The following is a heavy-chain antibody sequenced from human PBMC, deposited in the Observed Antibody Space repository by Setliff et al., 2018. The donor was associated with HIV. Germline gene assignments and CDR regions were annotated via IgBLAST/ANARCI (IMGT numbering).Heavy chain of an antibody. Sequence: ASVKVSCKISGFLMTAYGINWVRQAPGQGPERMGWFTSYNNKADFAPKFQGRVTLTTDTFTSTAYMELRSLRSDDTAVYYCARGGDPPYYFLGMDVRGQGTSVTVSS. J-gene: IGHJ6*02. V-gene: IGHV1-18*01. CDR3: ARGGDPPYYFLGMDV. CDR1: GFLMTAYG. D-gene: IGHD2-21*02. CDR2: FTSYNNKA.